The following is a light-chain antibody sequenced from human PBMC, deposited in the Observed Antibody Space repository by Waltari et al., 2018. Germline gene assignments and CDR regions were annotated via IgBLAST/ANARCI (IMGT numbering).Light chain of an antibody. CDR3: QSTDSNSPAQII. J-gene: IGLJ2*01. CDR1: SQS. Sequence: SSELAQPPSVSVSPGQTARISCAGTSQSTLWYQQKPGQAPTLVIYADHKRPSWIPERFSASTSGTEVTLTITGVQAEDEAHYYCQSTDSNSPAQIIFGGGTKLTVL. CDR2: ADH. V-gene: IGLV3-25*03.